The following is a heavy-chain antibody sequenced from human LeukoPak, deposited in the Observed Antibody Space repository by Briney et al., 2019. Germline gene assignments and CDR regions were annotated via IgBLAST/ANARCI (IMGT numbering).Heavy chain of an antibody. V-gene: IGHV1-18*01. D-gene: IGHD2-2*02. Sequence: VAAVKVSCTASGYTFTSYGISWVRQAPGQGLEWMGWISAYNGNTNYAQKVQGRVTMTTDTSTSTAYMELRSLRSDDTAVYYCARVKALYCSSTSCYRGAFDTWGQGTMVTVSS. J-gene: IGHJ3*02. CDR2: ISAYNGNT. CDR1: GYTFTSYG. CDR3: ARVKALYCSSTSCYRGAFDT.